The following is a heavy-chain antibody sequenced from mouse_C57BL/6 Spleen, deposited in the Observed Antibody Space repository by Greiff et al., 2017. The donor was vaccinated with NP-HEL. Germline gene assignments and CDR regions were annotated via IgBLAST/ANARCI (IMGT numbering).Heavy chain of an antibody. CDR1: GYTFTDYY. CDR2: INPNNGGT. CDR3: ARLDGYDRGFDY. V-gene: IGHV1-26*01. J-gene: IGHJ2*01. D-gene: IGHD2-2*01. Sequence: EVQLQQSGPELVKPGASVKISCKASGYTFTDYYMNWVKQSHGKSLEWIGDINPNNGGTSYNQKFKGKATLTVDKSSSTAYMELRSLTSEDSAVYYCARLDGYDRGFDYWGQGTTLTVSS.